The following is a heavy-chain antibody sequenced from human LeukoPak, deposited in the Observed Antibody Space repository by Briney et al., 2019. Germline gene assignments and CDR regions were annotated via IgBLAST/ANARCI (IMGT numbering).Heavy chain of an antibody. J-gene: IGHJ4*02. Sequence: SETLSLTCTVSGGSISSSYWSWIRQPPGKGLEWIGYIYYSGSTNYNPSLKSRVTISVDTSKNQVSLKLSSVTAADTAVYYCARVGNYDILTGYNYWGQGTLVTVSS. D-gene: IGHD3-9*01. CDR3: ARVGNYDILTGYNY. CDR2: IYYSGST. V-gene: IGHV4-59*08. CDR1: GGSISSSY.